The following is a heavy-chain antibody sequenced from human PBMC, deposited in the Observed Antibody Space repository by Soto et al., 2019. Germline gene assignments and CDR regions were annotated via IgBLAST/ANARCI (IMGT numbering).Heavy chain of an antibody. J-gene: IGHJ5*02. Sequence: SETLSLTCTVSGGSISSGGYYWSWIRQHPGRGLEWIGYIYYNGYTYYNPSLKSRVTVSVDTSKNQFSLNVRSVTAADTAVYYCARCSLVVIPVPGFDPWGQGTLVTVSS. CDR2: IYYNGYT. CDR1: GGSISSGGYY. V-gene: IGHV4-31*03. CDR3: ARCSLVVIPVPGFDP. D-gene: IGHD2-15*01.